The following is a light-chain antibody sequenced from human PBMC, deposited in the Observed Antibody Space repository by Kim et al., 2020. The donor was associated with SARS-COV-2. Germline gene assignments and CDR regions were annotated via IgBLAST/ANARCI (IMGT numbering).Light chain of an antibody. CDR1: SSNIGSNS. CDR2: RNN. J-gene: IGLJ2*01. V-gene: IGLV1-47*01. Sequence: QSVLTQPPSASGTPGQRVTISCSGSSSNIGSNSVYWYQQLPGTAPKLLIYRNNQRPSGVPDRFSGSKSGTSASLAISGLRSEDEADYYCAAWDESLSGVVFGGGTQLTVL. CDR3: AAWDESLSGVV.